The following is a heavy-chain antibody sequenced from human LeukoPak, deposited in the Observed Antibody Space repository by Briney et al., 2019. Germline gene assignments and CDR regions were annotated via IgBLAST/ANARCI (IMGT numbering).Heavy chain of an antibody. CDR2: VSSTSRYL. V-gene: IGHV3-21*01. CDR3: AKDPLSGYYYDGGDY. J-gene: IGHJ4*02. Sequence: PGGSLRLSCAASGFTFSTYTMNWVRQAPGKGLEWVSSVSSTSRYLYYADSLKGRFTISRDNAKNSLFLQMNSLRAEDTAVYYCAKDPLSGYYYDGGDYWGQGTLVTVSS. D-gene: IGHD3-22*01. CDR1: GFTFSTYT.